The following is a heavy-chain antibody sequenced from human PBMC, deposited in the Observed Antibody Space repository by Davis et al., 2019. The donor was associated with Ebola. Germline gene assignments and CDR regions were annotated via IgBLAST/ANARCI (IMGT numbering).Heavy chain of an antibody. D-gene: IGHD4-17*01. CDR2: IYSGGST. V-gene: IGHV3-66*02. J-gene: IGHJ4*02. Sequence: PGGSLRLSCAASGFTVSSNYMSWVRQAPGKGLEWVSVIYSGGSTYYADSVKGRFTISRDNSKNTLYLQMNSLRAEDTAVYYCASPGHYGDSRNDYWGQGTLVTVSS. CDR1: GFTVSSNY. CDR3: ASPGHYGDSRNDY.